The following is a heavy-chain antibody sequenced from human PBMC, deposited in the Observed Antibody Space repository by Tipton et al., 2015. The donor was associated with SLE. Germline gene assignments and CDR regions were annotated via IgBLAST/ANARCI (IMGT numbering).Heavy chain of an antibody. D-gene: IGHD6-13*01. CDR1: GFTFSRYW. J-gene: IGHJ3*02. V-gene: IGHV3-7*01. CDR2: INQDGSEK. Sequence: SLRLSCVVSGFTFSRYWMSWVRQAPGKGLEWVANINQDGSEKYHVDSVKGRFTISRDNAKNSLYLQMNSLRAEDTAVYYCARPYSSSWPNDAFDIWGQGTMVTVSS. CDR3: ARPYSSSWPNDAFDI.